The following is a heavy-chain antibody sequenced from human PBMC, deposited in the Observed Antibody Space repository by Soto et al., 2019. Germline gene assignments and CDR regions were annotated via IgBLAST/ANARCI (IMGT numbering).Heavy chain of an antibody. D-gene: IGHD3-22*01. CDR2: ISYDGGSK. J-gene: IGHJ4*02. CDR1: GFAFSNFG. V-gene: IGHV3-33*01. CDR3: PRGVRYYYDSSGLDF. Sequence: QAQLLESGGGVVQPGGSLRLSCAASGFAFSNFGMHWVRQAPGKGLEWVALISYDGGSKYYADSVKGRFTVSRDNSKNRLSLQMNSLRAEDTAVYYCPRGVRYYYDSSGLDFWGQGTLVTVSS.